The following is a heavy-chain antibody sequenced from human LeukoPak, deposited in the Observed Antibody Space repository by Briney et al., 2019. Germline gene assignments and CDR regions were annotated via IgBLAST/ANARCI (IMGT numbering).Heavy chain of an antibody. V-gene: IGHV3-11*04. D-gene: IGHD3-22*01. CDR2: ISNSGSMI. J-gene: IGHJ4*02. CDR3: VRLRRNNDRSGYYYYYDY. Sequence: PGGSLRLSCAASGFIFSDYYMSWIRQAPGKGLEWVSYISNSGSMIYYGDSVKGRFTISRDNAKNSLYLQMNSLRAEDTAVYFCVRLRRNNDRSGYYYYYDYWGQGTLVTVSS. CDR1: GFIFSDYY.